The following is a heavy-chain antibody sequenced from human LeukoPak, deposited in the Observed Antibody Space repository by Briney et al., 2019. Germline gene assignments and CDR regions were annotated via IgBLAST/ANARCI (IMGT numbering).Heavy chain of an antibody. V-gene: IGHV3-23*01. CDR3: AKTPGYPSYYYYGMDV. D-gene: IGHD5-12*01. CDR2: ISGSGGST. Sequence: PGGSLRLSCAASGFTFSSYAMSWIRQAPGKGLEWVSAISGSGGSTYYADPVKGRFTISRDNSKNTLYLQMNSLRAEDTAVYYCAKTPGYPSYYYYGMDVWGQGTTVAVSS. CDR1: GFTFSSYA. J-gene: IGHJ6*02.